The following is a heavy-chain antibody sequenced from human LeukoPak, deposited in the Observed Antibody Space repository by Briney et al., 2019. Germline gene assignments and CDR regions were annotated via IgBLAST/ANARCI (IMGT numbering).Heavy chain of an antibody. CDR2: MSSSSSYT. J-gene: IGHJ4*02. CDR1: GFTFSSYS. Sequence: PGGSLRLSCAASGFTFSSYSMNWVRQAPGKGLEWVSSMSSSSSYTYYADSVKGRLTISRDNAKNSLYLQMNSLRAEDTAVYYCAREEVTTGPFDYWGQGTLVTVSS. D-gene: IGHD1/OR15-1a*01. CDR3: AREEVTTGPFDY. V-gene: IGHV3-21*01.